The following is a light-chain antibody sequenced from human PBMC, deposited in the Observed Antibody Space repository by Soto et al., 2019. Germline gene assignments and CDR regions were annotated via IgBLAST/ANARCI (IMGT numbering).Light chain of an antibody. CDR1: STDVGSYNL. Sequence: QSVLTQPASVSGSPGQSITISCTGTSTDVGSYNLVSWYQQHPGKAPKLMIYEVSKRPSGVSNRFSGSKSGNTASLTISGLLAEDEADYYCSSYAGSNSYVVFAGGTKLTVL. J-gene: IGLJ2*01. CDR3: SSYAGSNSYVV. V-gene: IGLV2-23*02. CDR2: EVS.